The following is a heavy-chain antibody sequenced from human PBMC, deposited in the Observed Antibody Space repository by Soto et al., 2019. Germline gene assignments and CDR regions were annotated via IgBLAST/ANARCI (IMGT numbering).Heavy chain of an antibody. V-gene: IGHV1-8*01. CDR3: ARVRAYCSSTSCLFDP. D-gene: IGHD2-2*01. J-gene: IGHJ5*02. CDR1: GYTFTSYD. CDR2: MNPNSGNT. Sequence: ASVKVSCKASGYTFTSYDINWVRQATGQGLEWMGWMNPNSGNTGYAQKFQGRVTMTRNTSISTAYMELSSLRSEDTAVYYCARVRAYCSSTSCLFDPWGQGTLVTVSS.